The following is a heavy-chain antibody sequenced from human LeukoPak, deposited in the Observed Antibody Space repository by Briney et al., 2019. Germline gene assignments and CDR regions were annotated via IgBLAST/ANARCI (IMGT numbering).Heavy chain of an antibody. CDR2: INHSGST. CDR1: GGSFSGYY. J-gene: IGHJ4*02. CDR3: ARVRAGYYYDILTGYPEAFDY. D-gene: IGHD3-9*01. V-gene: IGHV4-34*01. Sequence: SETLSLTCAVYGGSFSGYYWSWIRQPPGKGLEWIGEINHSGSTNYNPSLKSRVTISVDTSKNQFSLKLSSVTAADTAVYYCARVRAGYYYDILTGYPEAFDYWGQGTLVTVSS.